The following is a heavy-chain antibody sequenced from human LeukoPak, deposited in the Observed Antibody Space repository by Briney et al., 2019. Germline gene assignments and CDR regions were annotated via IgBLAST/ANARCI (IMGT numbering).Heavy chain of an antibody. V-gene: IGHV3-23*01. CDR2: ISGSGGST. D-gene: IGHD5-18*01. CDR3: AKDTARGYTYGPDY. Sequence: GGSLRLSCAASGFNVSSNYMSWVRQAPGKGLEWVSGISGSGGSTYYADSVKGRFTISRDNSKNTVFLQMNSLRAEDTAVYYCAKDTARGYTYGPDYWGQGTLLTVSS. CDR1: GFNVSSNY. J-gene: IGHJ4*02.